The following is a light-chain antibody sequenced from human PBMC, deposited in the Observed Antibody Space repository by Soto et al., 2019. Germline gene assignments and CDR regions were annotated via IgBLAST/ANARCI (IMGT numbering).Light chain of an antibody. CDR2: LDD. CDR3: AAWDDGLNGVV. J-gene: IGLJ1*01. Sequence: QPVLTQPPSVSEAPRQRVTLSCSGSRSNIGNNAVNWYQQVPGKAPKLLIYLDDLVPSGVSDRFSGSKSGTSAALTISGLQSEDEADYYCAAWDDGLNGVVFGTGTKLTVL. V-gene: IGLV1-36*01. CDR1: RSNIGNNA.